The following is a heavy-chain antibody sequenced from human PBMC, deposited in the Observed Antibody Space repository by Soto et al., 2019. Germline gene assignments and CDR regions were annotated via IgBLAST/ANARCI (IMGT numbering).Heavy chain of an antibody. J-gene: IGHJ6*02. CDR2: ISYDGSNK. Sequence: GGSLRLSCAASGFTFSSYGMHWVRQAPGKGLEWVAVISYDGSNKYYADSVKGRFTISRDNSKNTLYLQMNSLRAEDTAVYYCAKAGIYSGSFQTMSYYYYGMDVWGQGTTVTVSS. CDR3: AKAGIYSGSFQTMSYYYYGMDV. D-gene: IGHD1-26*01. CDR1: GFTFSSYG. V-gene: IGHV3-30*18.